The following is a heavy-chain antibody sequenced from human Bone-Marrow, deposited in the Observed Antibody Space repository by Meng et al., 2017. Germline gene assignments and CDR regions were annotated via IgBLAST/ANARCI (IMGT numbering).Heavy chain of an antibody. CDR1: GYSISSGYY. CDR3: ARGEYDSSGYDDY. D-gene: IGHD3-22*01. CDR2: ISSSGSTI. V-gene: IGHV3-11*04. Sequence: LSLTCTVSGYSISSGYYWGWVRQAPGKGLEWVSYISSSGSTIYYADSVKGRFTISRDNSKSTLYLQMNSLRAEDTAVYYCARGEYDSSGYDDYWGQGTLVTVSS. J-gene: IGHJ4*02.